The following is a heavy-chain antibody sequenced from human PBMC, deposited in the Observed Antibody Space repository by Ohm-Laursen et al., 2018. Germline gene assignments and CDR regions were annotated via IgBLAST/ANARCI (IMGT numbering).Heavy chain of an antibody. CDR3: AKGSLYCGGVCYSGWYFDL. CDR2: ISWNGGNI. Sequence: SLRLSCTASGFTFDDYAMHWVRQAPGKGLEWVSGISWNGGNIGYADSVKGRFTISRDNAKNSLYLQMNSLRAEDTAVYYCAKGSLYCGGVCYSGWYFDLWGRGTLVTVSS. D-gene: IGHD2-21*02. CDR1: GFTFDDYA. V-gene: IGHV3-9*01. J-gene: IGHJ2*01.